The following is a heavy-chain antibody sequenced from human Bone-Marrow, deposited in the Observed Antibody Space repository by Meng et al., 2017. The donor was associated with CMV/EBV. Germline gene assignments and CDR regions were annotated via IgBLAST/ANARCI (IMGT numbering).Heavy chain of an antibody. D-gene: IGHD5-24*01. V-gene: IGHV3-23*01. J-gene: IGHJ4*02. CDR1: GFTFSSYA. CDR2: ISGSGGST. Sequence: GESLKISCAASGFTFSSYAMSWVRQAPGKGLEWVSAISGSGGSTYYADSVKGRFTISRDNSKNTLYLQMNSLRAEDTAVYYCAKGIRWLQYYRFDYWGQGTLVTVSS. CDR3: AKGIRWLQYYRFDY.